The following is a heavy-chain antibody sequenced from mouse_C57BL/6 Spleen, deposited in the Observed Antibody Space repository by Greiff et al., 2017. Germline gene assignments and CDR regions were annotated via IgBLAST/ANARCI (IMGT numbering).Heavy chain of an antibody. J-gene: IGHJ3*01. CDR1: GYTFTSYW. Sequence: VQLQQPGAELVKPGASVTLSCKASGYTFTSYWMRWVKQRPGQGLEWIGMIHPNSGSTNYNEKFKSKATLTVDKSSSTAYMQLSSLTSEDSAVYYCARSGGNYVGFAYWGQGTLVTVSA. CDR2: IHPNSGST. V-gene: IGHV1-64*01. CDR3: ARSGGNYVGFAY. D-gene: IGHD2-1*01.